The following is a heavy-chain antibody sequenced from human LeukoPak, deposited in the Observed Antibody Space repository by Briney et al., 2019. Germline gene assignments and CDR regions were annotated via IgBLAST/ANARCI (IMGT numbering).Heavy chain of an antibody. CDR1: NASISSNY. CDR2: IYSNGIS. CDR3: ARVLTYFYGSGTYSAAHYYFDY. Sequence: KPSETLSLTCTVSNASISSNYWSWIRQPPGKGLEGIGYIYSNGISNYTPSLKSRVTMSLDTSKNQLSLRLSSVTAADTAVYYCARVLTYFYGSGTYSAAHYYFDYWGQGALVTVSS. V-gene: IGHV4-59*01. J-gene: IGHJ4*02. D-gene: IGHD3-10*01.